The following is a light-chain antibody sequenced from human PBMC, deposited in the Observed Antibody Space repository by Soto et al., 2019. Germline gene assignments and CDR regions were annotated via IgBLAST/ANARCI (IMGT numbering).Light chain of an antibody. Sequence: QSVLTQPPSASGTPGQRVTMSCSGSSSNIGSNTVNWYQQLPGTAPKLLIYSNDERPSGVPDRFSGSKPGTSASLAISGLQSEDEADYYCAAWDDSLSAYVFGTGTKLTVL. V-gene: IGLV1-44*01. CDR2: SND. CDR3: AAWDDSLSAYV. J-gene: IGLJ1*01. CDR1: SSNIGSNT.